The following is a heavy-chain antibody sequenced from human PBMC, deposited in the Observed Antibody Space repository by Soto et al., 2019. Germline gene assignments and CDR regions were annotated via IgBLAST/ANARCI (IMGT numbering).Heavy chain of an antibody. Sequence: QRLPCSASELTFVDCTSSWILQAPRKGREWVGFIRSKAYGGTTYYAASVKGRFTISRDDSKSIAYLQMNSLKPEDTAVYYCSTNYYDSSGYDNWFALWGHGTLVTGS. CDR3: STNYYDSSGYDNWFAL. D-gene: IGHD3-22*01. V-gene: IGHV3-49*03. CDR1: ELTFVDCT. CDR2: IRSKAYGGTT. J-gene: IGHJ5*02.